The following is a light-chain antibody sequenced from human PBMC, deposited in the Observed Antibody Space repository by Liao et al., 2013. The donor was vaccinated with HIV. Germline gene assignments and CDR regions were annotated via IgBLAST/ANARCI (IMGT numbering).Light chain of an antibody. J-gene: IGLJ2*01. V-gene: IGLV3-1*01. CDR1: KLGDKY. CDR3: QARDSSTVV. CDR2: QDY. Sequence: SYELTQPPSVSVSPGQTASITCSGDKLGDKYVYWYQQEPGQSPVMIIYQDYKRPSGIPERFSGSNPGNTATLTISETQAMDEADYYCQARDSSTVVFGGGTKLTVL.